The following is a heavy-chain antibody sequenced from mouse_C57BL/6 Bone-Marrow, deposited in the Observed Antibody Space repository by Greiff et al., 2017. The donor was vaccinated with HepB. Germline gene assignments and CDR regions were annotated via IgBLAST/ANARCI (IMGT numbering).Heavy chain of an antibody. CDR2: ISSGSSTI. CDR3: ARGYGEGFAY. Sequence: EVQLVESGGGLVKPGGSLKLSCAASGFTFSDYGMHWVRQAPEKGLEWVAYISSGSSTIYYEDTVKGRFTISRDNAKNTLFLQMTSLRSEDTAMYYCARGYGEGFAYWGQGTLVTVSA. V-gene: IGHV5-17*01. CDR1: GFTFSDYG. D-gene: IGHD2-14*01. J-gene: IGHJ3*01.